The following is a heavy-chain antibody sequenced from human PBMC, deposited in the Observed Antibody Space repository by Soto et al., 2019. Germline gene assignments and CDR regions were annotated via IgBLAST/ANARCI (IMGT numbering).Heavy chain of an antibody. CDR2: ISRSGGTK. J-gene: IGHJ5*02. CDR3: AKGMNWFDP. Sequence: EVQVLESGGDLVQPGGSLRLSCAASGFTFSSYAMNWVRQAPGRGLEWVSGISRSGGTKYYADSVKGRFTISRDNSKNTLYLEINSLRVEDTAVYYCAKGMNWFDPWGQGTLVTVSS. V-gene: IGHV3-23*01. CDR1: GFTFSSYA.